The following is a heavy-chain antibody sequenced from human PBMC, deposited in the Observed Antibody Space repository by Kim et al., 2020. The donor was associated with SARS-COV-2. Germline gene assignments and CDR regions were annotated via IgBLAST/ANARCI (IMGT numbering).Heavy chain of an antibody. Sequence: GGSLRLSCTSSGFTFNNYAMTWVRQSPGKGLEWVSAITGSGATTYYADSVKGRFSISRDNSKNTLYLEMNSLRVEDTALYYCARGGPGNPLDSWGQGALVTVSS. J-gene: IGHJ4*02. V-gene: IGHV3-23*01. CDR1: GFTFNNYA. D-gene: IGHD3-16*01. CDR2: ITGSGATT. CDR3: ARGGPGNPLDS.